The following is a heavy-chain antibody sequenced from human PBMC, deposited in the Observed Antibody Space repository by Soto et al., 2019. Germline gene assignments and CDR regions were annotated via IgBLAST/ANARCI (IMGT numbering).Heavy chain of an antibody. D-gene: IGHD2-2*01. CDR3: ASSQGSSTSLEIYYYYYYGMDV. J-gene: IGHJ6*02. Sequence: QVQLVQSGAEVKKPGSSVKVSCKASGGTFSSYAISWVRQAPGQGLEWMGGIIPIPGTANYEQKFQGRVTITADESTSTAYMEPSSLRSEDTAVYYCASSQGSSTSLEIYYYYYYGMDVWGQGTTVTVSS. CDR1: GGTFSSYA. CDR2: IIPIPGTA. V-gene: IGHV1-69*01.